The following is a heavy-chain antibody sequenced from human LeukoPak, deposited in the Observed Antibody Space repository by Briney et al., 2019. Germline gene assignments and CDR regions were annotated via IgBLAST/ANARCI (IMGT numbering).Heavy chain of an antibody. CDR3: ARGRKVRGVIISTGLDFDY. CDR2: IIPILGIA. D-gene: IGHD3-10*01. CDR1: GGTFNSYA. J-gene: IGHJ4*02. Sequence: ASVTVSCKASGGTFNSYAISWVRQAPGQALEWMGRIIPILGIANYAQKFQGRVTITADKSTSTAYMELSSLRSEDTAVYYCARGRKVRGVIISTGLDFDYWGQGTLVTVSS. V-gene: IGHV1-69*04.